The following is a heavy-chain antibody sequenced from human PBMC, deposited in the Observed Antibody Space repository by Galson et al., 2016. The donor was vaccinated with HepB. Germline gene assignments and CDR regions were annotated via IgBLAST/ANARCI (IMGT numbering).Heavy chain of an antibody. CDR2: PRTKANGFIT. J-gene: IGHJ2*01. CDR3: ARAAGCFDL. CDR1: GFTPSDSY. V-gene: IGHV3-72*01. D-gene: IGHD1-14*01. Sequence: SLRLSCAASGFTPSDSYVDWVRQAPGKRLEWVARPRTKANGFITGYAASVKGRFTISRDDSQNSVYLQMNSLKTEDTDMYYCARAAGCFDLWGRGTLVTVSS.